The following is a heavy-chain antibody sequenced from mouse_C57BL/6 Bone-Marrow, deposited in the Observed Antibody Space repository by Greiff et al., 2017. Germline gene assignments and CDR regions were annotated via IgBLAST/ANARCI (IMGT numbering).Heavy chain of an antibody. J-gene: IGHJ2*01. Sequence: QVTLKESGPGLLQPSQSLSLTCSFSGFSLSTFGMGVGWIRQPSGKGLEWLAHIWWDDDKYYHPALKSRLITSKAPSNKQVFLKIANVDTTDTATYYYARMVYYGSSFYLDFWGQGTTLTVSS. CDR2: IWWDDDK. D-gene: IGHD1-1*01. V-gene: IGHV8-8*01. CDR3: ARMVYYGSSFYLDF. CDR1: GFSLSTFGMG.